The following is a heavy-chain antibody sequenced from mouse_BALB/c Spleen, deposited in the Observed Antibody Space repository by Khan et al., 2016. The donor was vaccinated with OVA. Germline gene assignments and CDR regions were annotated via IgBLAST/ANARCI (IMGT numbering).Heavy chain of an antibody. J-gene: IGHJ2*01. D-gene: IGHD1-1*01. Sequence: EVELVESGGDLVKPGGSLKLSCAASGFTFSSYGMSWVRQTPDKRLEWVATISSGGSYTYYPDSVKGRFTISRDSAENTLHLHMSSLRSEDTAMYYCAGQPGYYGSRSYFDYWGQGTTLTVSS. V-gene: IGHV5-6*01. CDR3: AGQPGYYGSRSYFDY. CDR2: ISSGGSYT. CDR1: GFTFSSYG.